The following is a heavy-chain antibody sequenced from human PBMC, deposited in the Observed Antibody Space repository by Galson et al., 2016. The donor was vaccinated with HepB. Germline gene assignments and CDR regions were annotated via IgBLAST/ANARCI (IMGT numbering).Heavy chain of an antibody. CDR1: GFTFSSHW. J-gene: IGHJ4*02. CDR3: AGGYFWFGEGLSDF. Sequence: SLRLSCAASGFTFSSHWMTWVRQAPGKGVDWVANIKQDGSEKYYVDSVEGRFTISRDNARKSLYLQMDSLRAEDTALYYCAGGYFWFGEGLSDFWGQGTLVTVSS. CDR2: IKQDGSEK. V-gene: IGHV3-7*03. D-gene: IGHD3-10*01.